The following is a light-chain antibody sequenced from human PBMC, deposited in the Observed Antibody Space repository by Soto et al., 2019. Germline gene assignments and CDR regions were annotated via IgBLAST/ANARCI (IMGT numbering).Light chain of an antibody. V-gene: IGKV1-5*03. Sequence: DIQMTQSPSTLSASVGDRVTITCRASQSVSSWLAWYQQKPGKAPKLLIYKASSLESGVPSRFSGSGSGTEFTLTISSLQPDDFATYYCQKYNSAPLTFGGGTKVEIK. CDR3: QKYNSAPLT. CDR1: QSVSSW. J-gene: IGKJ4*01. CDR2: KAS.